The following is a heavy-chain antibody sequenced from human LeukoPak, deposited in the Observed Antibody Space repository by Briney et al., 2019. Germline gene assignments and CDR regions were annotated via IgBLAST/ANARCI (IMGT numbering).Heavy chain of an antibody. D-gene: IGHD5-12*01. CDR3: ARDWEVAIHRPIDY. J-gene: IGHJ4*02. Sequence: ASVKVSCKASGYTFTSYGISWVRQAPGQGLEWMGWISAYNGNTNYAQKLQGRVTMTTGTSTSTAYMELRSLRSDDTAVYYCARDWEVAIHRPIDYWGQGTLVTVSS. CDR2: ISAYNGNT. V-gene: IGHV1-18*01. CDR1: GYTFTSYG.